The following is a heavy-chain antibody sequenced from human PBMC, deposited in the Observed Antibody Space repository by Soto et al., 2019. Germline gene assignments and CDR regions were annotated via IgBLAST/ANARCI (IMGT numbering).Heavy chain of an antibody. Sequence: SETLSLTCAVYGGSFSGYYWTWIRQPPGKGLEWIGEINQSGATNYNPSLKSRVTISVDSSKNQFSLKLTSVTAADTAVYFCALAQYTNSRRFDPWGQGTLVTVSS. CDR2: INQSGAT. CDR3: ALAQYTNSRRFDP. J-gene: IGHJ5*02. CDR1: GGSFSGYY. D-gene: IGHD2-2*02. V-gene: IGHV4-34*01.